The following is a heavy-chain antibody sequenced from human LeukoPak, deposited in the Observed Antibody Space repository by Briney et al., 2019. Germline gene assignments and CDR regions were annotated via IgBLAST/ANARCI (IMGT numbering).Heavy chain of an antibody. V-gene: IGHV3-74*01. CDR1: GFTFSSYS. Sequence: GGSLRLSCAASGFTFSSYSMNWVRQAPGRGLVWVSRINSDDGSSTSYADSVKGRFTISRDNAKNTVYLLMNSLRAEDTAVYYCASHNLGYRSSWLGYWGQGTLITVSS. D-gene: IGHD6-13*01. J-gene: IGHJ4*02. CDR3: ASHNLGYRSSWLGY. CDR2: INSDDGSST.